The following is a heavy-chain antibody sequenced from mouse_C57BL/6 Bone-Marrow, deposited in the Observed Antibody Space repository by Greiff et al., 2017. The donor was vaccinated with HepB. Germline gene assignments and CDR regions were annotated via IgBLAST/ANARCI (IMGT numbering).Heavy chain of an antibody. CDR3: AGVITTVVATGDY. J-gene: IGHJ2*01. D-gene: IGHD1-1*01. CDR2: IYPRSGNT. V-gene: IGHV1-81*01. CDR1: GYTFTSYG. Sequence: VQRVESGAELARPGASVKLSCKASGYTFTSYGISWVKQRTGQGLEWIGEIYPRSGNTYYNEKFKGKATLTADKSSSTAYMELRSLTSEDSAVYICAGVITTVVATGDYWGQGTTLTVSS.